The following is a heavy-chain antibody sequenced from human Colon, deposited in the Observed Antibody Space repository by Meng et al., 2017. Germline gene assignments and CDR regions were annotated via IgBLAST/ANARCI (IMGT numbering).Heavy chain of an antibody. J-gene: IGHJ5*02. CDR2: INHSGST. CDR3: ARRVRGVISWFDP. CDR1: GGSFSGYY. D-gene: IGHD3-10*01. V-gene: IGHV4-34*01. Sequence: QWHLRQWGAGLLKPSATRSPTCAVFGGSFSGYYWSWIRPPPGKGLEWIGEINHSGSTNYNPSLKSRVTISVDTSKNQFSLKLSSVTAADTAVYYCARRVRGVISWFDPWGQGTLVTVSS.